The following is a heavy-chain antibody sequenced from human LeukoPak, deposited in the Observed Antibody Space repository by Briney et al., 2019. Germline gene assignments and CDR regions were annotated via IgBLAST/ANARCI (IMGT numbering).Heavy chain of an antibody. J-gene: IGHJ4*01. CDR2: LSGSGITT. Sequence: GGSLRLSCAASGFTFSSYGMHWVRQALGKGLEWVSTLSGSGITTYYADSVKGRFTISRDNSKNTLYLQMNSLRAEDTAVYYCAKGIYSSGWSYFDYWGHGTLVTVSS. CDR1: GFTFSSYG. CDR3: AKGIYSSGWSYFDY. V-gene: IGHV3-23*01. D-gene: IGHD6-19*01.